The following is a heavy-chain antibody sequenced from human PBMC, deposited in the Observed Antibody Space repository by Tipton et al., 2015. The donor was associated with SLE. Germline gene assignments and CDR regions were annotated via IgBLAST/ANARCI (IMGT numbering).Heavy chain of an antibody. D-gene: IGHD5-12*01. Sequence: SLRLSCAASGFTFSGYWMTWVRQAPGKGLEWEANIKQDGSEKYYVESVKGRFTISRDNAKTSLYLQMNSLRADDTGVYYCARLSGFDSLFDYWGQGTLVTVSS. V-gene: IGHV3-7*01. CDR3: ARLSGFDSLFDY. CDR1: GFTFSGYW. J-gene: IGHJ4*02. CDR2: IKQDGSEK.